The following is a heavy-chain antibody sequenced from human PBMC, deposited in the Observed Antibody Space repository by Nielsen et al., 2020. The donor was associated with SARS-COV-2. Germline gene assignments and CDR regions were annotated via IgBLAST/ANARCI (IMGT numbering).Heavy chain of an antibody. CDR1: GFVFSDHY. CDR2: ISNRGTYT. CDR3: ARVVDPLFYYYYGMDV. D-gene: IGHD2-2*01. Sequence: SLKISCSASGFVFSDHYMSWIRQAPGKGPEWVSYISNRGTYTNHSDSVKGRFTISRDNAKNSLYLQMNSLRAEDTALYHCARVVDPLFYYYYGMDVWGQGTTVTVSS. V-gene: IGHV3-11*05. J-gene: IGHJ6*02.